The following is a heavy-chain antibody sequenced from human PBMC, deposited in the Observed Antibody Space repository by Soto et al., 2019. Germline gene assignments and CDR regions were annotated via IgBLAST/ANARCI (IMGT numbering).Heavy chain of an antibody. CDR2: VSYDGSNK. CDR3: TTDRGYLTFDY. D-gene: IGHD3-22*01. CDR1: GFTFSSYG. V-gene: IGHV3-30*03. J-gene: IGHJ4*02. Sequence: GGSLRLSCSASGFTFSSYGMHWVRQAPGKGLEWVAVVSYDGSNKYYADSVKGRFTVSRDNVKNSLYLQMNSLRAEDTAMYYGTTDRGYLTFDYWGPGTLVTVSS.